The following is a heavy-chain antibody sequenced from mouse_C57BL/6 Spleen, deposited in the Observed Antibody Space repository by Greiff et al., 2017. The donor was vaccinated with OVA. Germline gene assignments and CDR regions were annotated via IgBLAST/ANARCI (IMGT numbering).Heavy chain of an antibody. CDR1: GYTFTSYG. CDR2: IYPRSGNT. V-gene: IGHV1-81*01. D-gene: IGHD1-1*01. Sequence: VQLVESGAELARPGASVKLSCKASGYTFTSYGISWVKQRTGQGLEWIGEIYPRSGNTYYNEKFKGKATLTADKSSSTAYMELRSLTSEDSAVYFCARDPTVVAAKAMDYWGQGTSVTVSS. CDR3: ARDPTVVAAKAMDY. J-gene: IGHJ4*01.